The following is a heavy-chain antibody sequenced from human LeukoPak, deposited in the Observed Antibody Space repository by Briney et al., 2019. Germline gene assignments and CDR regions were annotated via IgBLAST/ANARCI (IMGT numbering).Heavy chain of an antibody. CDR3: ARKGCSRRSRQKEGDAFDI. V-gene: IGHV5-51*01. D-gene: IGHD2-2*01. J-gene: IGHJ3*02. Sequence: GESLKISCQASGYNFSNDWIGWVRQRPGKGLKWMGIIYLSDSETRYSPSFQGQVTISGDKSITTAYLQWSGLQASDTAMYYCARKGCSRRSRQKEGDAFDIWGQGTMVTVSS. CDR1: GYNFSNDW. CDR2: IYLSDSET.